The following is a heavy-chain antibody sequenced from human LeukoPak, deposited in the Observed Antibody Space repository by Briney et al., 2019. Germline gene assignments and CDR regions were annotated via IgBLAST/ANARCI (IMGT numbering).Heavy chain of an antibody. CDR2: MHYTGTT. CDR3: ARHGSSGYYLGYFDY. Sequence: PSETLSLTFIVSGGSINSHYWSWIRQPPGKGLEWIGDMHYTGTTKYNPSVESRVTISIDTSKNQFSLELSSVTAADTAVYYCARHGSSGYYLGYFDYWGQGILVTVSS. V-gene: IGHV4-59*08. CDR1: GGSINSHY. J-gene: IGHJ4*02. D-gene: IGHD3-22*01.